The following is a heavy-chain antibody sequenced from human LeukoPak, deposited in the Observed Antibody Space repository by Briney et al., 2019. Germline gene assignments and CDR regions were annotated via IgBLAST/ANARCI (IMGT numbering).Heavy chain of an antibody. V-gene: IGHV4-34*01. CDR2: INHSGST. J-gene: IGHJ6*03. D-gene: IGHD6-6*01. CDR1: GGSFSGYY. CDR3: ARAAQSEYSSSSTSVSYYYYYMDV. Sequence: SETLSLTCAVYGGSFSGYYWSWIRQPPGKGLEWIGEINHSGSTNYNPSLKSRVTISVDTSKNQFSLKLSSVTAADTAVYYCARAAQSEYSSSSTSVSYYYYYMDVWGKGTTVTVPS.